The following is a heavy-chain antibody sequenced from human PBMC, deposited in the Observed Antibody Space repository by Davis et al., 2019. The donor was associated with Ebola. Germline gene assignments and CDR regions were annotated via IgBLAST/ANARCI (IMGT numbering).Heavy chain of an antibody. CDR1: GYTFTGYY. J-gene: IGHJ6*02. V-gene: IGHV1-2*04. CDR3: ARGRCSSTSCYLHYYYGMDV. CDR2: INPNSGGT. Sequence: AASVKVSCKASGYTFTGYYMHWVRQAPGQGLEWMGWINPNSGGTNYAQKFQGWVTMTRDTSISTAYMELSRLRSDDTAVYYCARGRCSSTSCYLHYYYGMDVWGQGTTVTVS. D-gene: IGHD2-2*01.